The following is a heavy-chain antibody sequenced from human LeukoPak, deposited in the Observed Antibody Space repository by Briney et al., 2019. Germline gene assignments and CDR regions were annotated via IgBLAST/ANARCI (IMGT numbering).Heavy chain of an antibody. Sequence: ASVKVSCKASGYTFTSHFMHWMRQAPGQGLEWMGWINPHSGKTGYAQKFQGRVTMTTDTSANTAYMDLSSLRSEDTAVYYCARLSSHYGDYKVDPWGQGTLVTVSS. J-gene: IGHJ5*02. CDR1: GYTFTSHF. CDR3: ARLSSHYGDYKVDP. V-gene: IGHV1-8*02. D-gene: IGHD4-17*01. CDR2: INPHSGKT.